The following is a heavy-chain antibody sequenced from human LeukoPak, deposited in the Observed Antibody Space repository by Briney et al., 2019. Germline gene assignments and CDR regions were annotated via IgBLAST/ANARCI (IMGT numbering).Heavy chain of an antibody. J-gene: IGHJ5*02. V-gene: IGHV4-61*05. CDR3: ARGIWFGDRNWFDP. Sequence: PSETLSLTCTVSGGSISSSNYYWGWIRQPPGKGLEWIGYIYYSGSTNYNPSLKSRVTISVDTSKNQFSLKLSSVTAADTAVYYCARGIWFGDRNWFDPWGQGTLVTVSS. CDR1: GGSISSSNYY. D-gene: IGHD3-10*01. CDR2: IYYSGST.